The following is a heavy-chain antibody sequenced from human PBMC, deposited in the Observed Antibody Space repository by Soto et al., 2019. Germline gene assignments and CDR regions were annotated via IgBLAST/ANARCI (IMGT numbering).Heavy chain of an antibody. V-gene: IGHV3-21*01. CDR2: ISSSSSYI. CDR1: GFTFSSYS. D-gene: IGHD6-13*01. Sequence: EVQLVESGGGLVKPGGSLRLSCAASGFTFSSYSMNWVRQTPGKGLEWVSSISSSSSYIYYADSVKGRFTISRDNAKNSLYLQVNSLRAEDTAVYYCAREGIAAALDYWGQGTLVTVSS. CDR3: AREGIAAALDY. J-gene: IGHJ4*02.